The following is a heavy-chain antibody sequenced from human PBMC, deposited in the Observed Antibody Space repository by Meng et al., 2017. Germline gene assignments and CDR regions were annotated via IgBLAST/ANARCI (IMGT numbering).Heavy chain of an antibody. D-gene: IGHD4-23*01. CDR3: VRDFGGNSDY. Sequence: EVQLLESGGGLVQPGGSLRLSCAASGFTFSSYATSWIRQAPGKGLEWVSRMNEDGTTISHAGSVKGRFTISRDSARNTLYLQMNSLRVEDTAVYYCVRDFGGNSDYWGQGTLVTVSS. CDR2: MNEDGTTI. V-gene: IGHV3-74*01. CDR1: GFTFSSYA. J-gene: IGHJ4*02.